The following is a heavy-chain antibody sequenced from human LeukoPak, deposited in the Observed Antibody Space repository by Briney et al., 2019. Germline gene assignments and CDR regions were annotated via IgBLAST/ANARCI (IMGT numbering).Heavy chain of an antibody. CDR2: INPNSGGT. Sequence: GASVKVSCKASGYTFTGYYMHWVRQAPGQGLEWTGWINPNSGGTNYAQKFQGWVTMTRDTSISTAYMELSRLRSDDTAVYYCARGRLAVAGALDAFDIWGQGTMVTVSP. D-gene: IGHD6-19*01. CDR1: GYTFTGYY. V-gene: IGHV1-2*04. CDR3: ARGRLAVAGALDAFDI. J-gene: IGHJ3*02.